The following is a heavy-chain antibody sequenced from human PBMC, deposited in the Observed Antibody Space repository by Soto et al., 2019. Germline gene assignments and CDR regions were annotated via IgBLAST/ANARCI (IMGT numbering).Heavy chain of an antibody. J-gene: IGHJ4*02. CDR1: GGTFSRYR. CDR3: ARDSGAKLSSS. D-gene: IGHD6-13*01. V-gene: IGHV1-69*01. Sequence: QVQLVQSGAEVKKPGSSVKVSCKASGGTFSRYRINWVRQAPGQGLEWVGGIVPIYRTADYAQKFQGRVTITADESARTAYMELRSLKSQDTAVYYCARDSGAKLSSSWGQGTLVTVSS. CDR2: IVPIYRTA.